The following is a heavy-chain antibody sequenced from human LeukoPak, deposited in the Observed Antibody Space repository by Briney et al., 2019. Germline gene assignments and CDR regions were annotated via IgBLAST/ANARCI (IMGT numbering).Heavy chain of an antibody. J-gene: IGHJ3*02. D-gene: IGHD3-22*01. Sequence: SETLSLTCTVSGGSISSGGYYWSWIRQHPGKGLEWIGYIYYSGSTYYNPSLKSRVTISVDTSKNQFSLKLSSVTAADTAVYYCARDARFYYDSSGYWSAFDIWGQGTMVTVSS. CDR2: IYYSGST. CDR1: GGSISSGGYY. CDR3: ARDARFYYDSSGYWSAFDI. V-gene: IGHV4-31*03.